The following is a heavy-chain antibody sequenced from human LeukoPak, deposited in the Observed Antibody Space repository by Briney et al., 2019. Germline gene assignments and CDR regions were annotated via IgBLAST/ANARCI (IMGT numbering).Heavy chain of an antibody. D-gene: IGHD5-24*01. Sequence: GESLKISCKGSGYSFTSYWISWVRQMPGKGLEWMGIIYPGDSDTRYSPSFQGQVTISADKSISTAYLQWSSLKASDTAMYYCARPGGMATTLGAFDIRGQGTMVTVSS. V-gene: IGHV5-51*01. CDR3: ARPGGMATTLGAFDI. J-gene: IGHJ3*02. CDR2: IYPGDSDT. CDR1: GYSFTSYW.